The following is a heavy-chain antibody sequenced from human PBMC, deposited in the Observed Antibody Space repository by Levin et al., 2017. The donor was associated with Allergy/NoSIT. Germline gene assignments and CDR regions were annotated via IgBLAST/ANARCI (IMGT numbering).Heavy chain of an antibody. CDR1: SLTTSGMC. CDR2: IDWDDDK. J-gene: IGHJ4*02. CDR3: ARATNHYYGRGFDY. V-gene: IGHV2-70*11. D-gene: IGHD3-10*01. Sequence: SLTTSGMCVSWIRQPPGNALEWLARIDWDDDKYYSTSPKTRLTISRDTSKNQVVLTMTSMDPVDTATYYCARATNHYYGRGFDYWGQGTPVTVSS.